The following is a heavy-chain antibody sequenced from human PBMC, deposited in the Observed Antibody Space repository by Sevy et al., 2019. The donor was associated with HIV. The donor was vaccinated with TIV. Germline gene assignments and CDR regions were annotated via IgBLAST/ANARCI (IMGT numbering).Heavy chain of an antibody. D-gene: IGHD5-12*01. J-gene: IGHJ6*03. CDR2: ISSSSSTI. Sequence: GGSLTLSCAASGFTFSSYSMNWVRQAPGKGLEWVSYISSSSSTIYYEDSVKGRFTITRDNAKNSLYLQKISLRDEDTAVYYCARDRWATSYYYYYMDVWGKRTPVTVSS. CDR3: ARDRWATSYYYYYMDV. V-gene: IGHV3-48*02. CDR1: GFTFSSYS.